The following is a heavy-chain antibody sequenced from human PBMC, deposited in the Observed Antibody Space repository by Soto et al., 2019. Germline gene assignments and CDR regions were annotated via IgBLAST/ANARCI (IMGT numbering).Heavy chain of an antibody. CDR1: GFTISSAW. CDR2: IKTKTHGETT. Sequence: EVQLVESGGGLVKPGGSLRLSCAASGFTISSAWMNWVRQAPGKGLEWVGRIKTKTHGETTDYAAPVKGRFTISSDDSENTLSLQMSSLKAEDTAVYYCTTGSVEGYWGQGTMVTVSS. J-gene: IGHJ4*02. V-gene: IGHV3-15*07. D-gene: IGHD1-26*01. CDR3: TTGSVEGY.